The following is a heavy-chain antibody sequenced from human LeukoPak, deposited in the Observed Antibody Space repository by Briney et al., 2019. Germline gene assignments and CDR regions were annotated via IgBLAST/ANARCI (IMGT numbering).Heavy chain of an antibody. CDR2: IVVGGGNT. V-gene: IGHV1-58*01. J-gene: IGHJ6*02. CDR1: GFTFTSSA. Sequence: SVKVSCKASGFTFTSSAVQWVRQARGQRLEWIGWIVVGGGNTNYAQKFQERVTITRDMSTSTAYMELSSLRSEDTAVYYCAADQWWGLYGMDVWGQGTTVTVSS. CDR3: AADQWWGLYGMDV. D-gene: IGHD2-8*01.